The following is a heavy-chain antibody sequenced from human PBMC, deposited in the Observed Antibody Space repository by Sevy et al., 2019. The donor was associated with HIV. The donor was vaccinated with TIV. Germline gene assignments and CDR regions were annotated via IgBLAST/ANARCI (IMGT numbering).Heavy chain of an antibody. D-gene: IGHD5-12*01. Sequence: GGSLRLSCAASGFTFSSYAMSWVRQAPGKGLEWVSVISGSGGSTYYGDSVKGRFTISRDNSKNTLYLQMNNLRAEDTAVYYCAKDSGPFGSGYDTFDYWGQGTLVTVSS. CDR2: ISGSGGST. J-gene: IGHJ4*02. CDR3: AKDSGPFGSGYDTFDY. CDR1: GFTFSSYA. V-gene: IGHV3-23*01.